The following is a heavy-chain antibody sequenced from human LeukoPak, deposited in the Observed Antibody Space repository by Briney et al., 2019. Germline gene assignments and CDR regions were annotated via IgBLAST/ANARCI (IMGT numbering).Heavy chain of an antibody. CDR1: GFNFDDYV. V-gene: IGHV3-7*01. Sequence: GGSLRLSCAASGFNFDDYVMSWVRQAPGKGLEWVANIKQDGSEKYYVDSVKGRFTISRDNAKNSLYLQMNSLRAEDTAVYYCARILDSAWGELGYWGQGTLVTVSS. D-gene: IGHD6-19*01. CDR2: IKQDGSEK. CDR3: ARILDSAWGELGY. J-gene: IGHJ4*02.